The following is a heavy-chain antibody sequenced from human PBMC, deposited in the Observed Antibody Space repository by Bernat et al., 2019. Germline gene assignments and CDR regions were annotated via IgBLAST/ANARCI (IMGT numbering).Heavy chain of an antibody. CDR1: GFTFSDYY. D-gene: IGHD3-3*01. J-gene: IGHJ5*02. V-gene: IGHV3-11*06. Sequence: QVQLVESGGGLVKPGGSLRLSCAASGFTFSDYYMSWIRQAPGKGLEWVSYISSSSSYTNYADSVKGRFTISRDNAKNSLYLQMNSLRPEDTAVYYCAKEGYDFWSGYYRVFNWLDPWGQGTLVTVSS. CDR2: ISSSSSYT. CDR3: AKEGYDFWSGYYRVFNWLDP.